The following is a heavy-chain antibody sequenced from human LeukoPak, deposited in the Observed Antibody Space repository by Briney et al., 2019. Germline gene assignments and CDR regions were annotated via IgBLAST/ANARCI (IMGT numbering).Heavy chain of an antibody. J-gene: IGHJ4*02. V-gene: IGHV3-66*01. CDR2: IYSGGST. D-gene: IGHD1-26*01. CDR1: GFTVSSNY. Sequence: GGSLRLSCAASGFTVSSNYMSWVRQAPGKGLEWVSVIYSGGSTYYADSVKGRFTIPRDNSKNTLYLQMNSLRAEDTAVYYCARDIVGENYFDYWGQGTLVTVSS. CDR3: ARDIVGENYFDY.